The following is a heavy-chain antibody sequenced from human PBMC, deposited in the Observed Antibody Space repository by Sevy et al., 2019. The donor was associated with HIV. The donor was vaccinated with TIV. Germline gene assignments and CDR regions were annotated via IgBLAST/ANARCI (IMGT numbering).Heavy chain of an antibody. CDR2: ISGSGYST. J-gene: IGHJ4*02. V-gene: IGHV3-23*01. CDR3: AKHIAYCGGDCYPPLYYFDY. Sequence: GRSLRLSCAASGFTFSNYAMSWVRQAPGKGLEWVSAISGSGYSTYYADSVKGRFTISRDKSKNTLYLQINSLRAGDTAVYYCAKHIAYCGGDCYPPLYYFDYWGQGTLVTVSS. CDR1: GFTFSNYA. D-gene: IGHD2-21*02.